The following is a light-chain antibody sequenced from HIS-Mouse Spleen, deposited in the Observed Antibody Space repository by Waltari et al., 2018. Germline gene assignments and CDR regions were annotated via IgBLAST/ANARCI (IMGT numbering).Light chain of an antibody. CDR1: SLSSYY. V-gene: IGLV3-19*01. CDR2: GKN. Sequence: SSELTQDPAVSVALGQTVRITCQGDSLSSYYASWYQQKPGQAPVLVIYGKNNRPSGIPDRFSGSSSGNTASLTITGGQAEDEADYYCNSRDSSGNHVVFGGGTKLTVL. CDR3: NSRDSSGNHVV. J-gene: IGLJ2*01.